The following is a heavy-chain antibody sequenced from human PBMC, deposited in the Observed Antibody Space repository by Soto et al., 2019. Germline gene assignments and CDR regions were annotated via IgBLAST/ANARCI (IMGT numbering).Heavy chain of an antibody. J-gene: IGHJ6*02. CDR3: AKSSATCIVISSFRTFALDV. CDR2: VSGSGGST. Sequence: EVQLLESGGGFVQPGGSLRLSCAASAFTFSTYAMTWVRQAPGKGLEWVSSVSGSGGSTYYANSVKGRFTISRDNSKNTLYLHMTSMRAEDTAVYFCAKSSATCIVISSFRTFALDVWGQGTTVTVSS. D-gene: IGHD3-10*01. CDR1: AFTFSTYA. V-gene: IGHV3-23*01.